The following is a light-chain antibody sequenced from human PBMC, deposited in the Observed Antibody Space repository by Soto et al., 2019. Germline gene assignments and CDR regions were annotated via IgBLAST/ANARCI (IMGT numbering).Light chain of an antibody. CDR1: QSISSY. CDR2: AAS. CDR3: QQSYSTPPLT. Sequence: DIQMTQSPSSLSASVGDRVTITCRASQSISSYVNWYQQKPGKAPKLLIYAASSLQSGVPSRFSGSGSWTDVTLTISSLQPEDFATYYCQQSYSTPPLTFGQGTNVEIK. V-gene: IGKV1-39*01. J-gene: IGKJ1*01.